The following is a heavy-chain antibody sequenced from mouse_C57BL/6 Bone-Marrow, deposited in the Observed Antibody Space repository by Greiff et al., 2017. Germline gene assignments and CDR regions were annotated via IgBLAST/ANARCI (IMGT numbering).Heavy chain of an antibody. CDR2: IWSGGST. CDR3: ARRDLFSMDY. CDR1: GFSFTSYG. J-gene: IGHJ4*01. Sequence: QVHVKQSGPGLVQPSQSLSITCTVSGFSFTSYGVHWVRQSPGKGLEWLGVIWSGGSTYYNAAFISRLSISKENSKSQVFFKMNSLQADDTAIYYCARRDLFSMDYWGKGTSVTVSS. V-gene: IGHV2-2*01. D-gene: IGHD5-1*01.